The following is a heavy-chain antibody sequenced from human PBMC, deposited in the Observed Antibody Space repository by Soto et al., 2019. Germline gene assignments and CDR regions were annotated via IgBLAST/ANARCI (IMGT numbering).Heavy chain of an antibody. CDR1: GGSISSYY. CDR3: ARDGEYCSGGSCYSENWFDP. CDR2: IYTSGST. D-gene: IGHD2-15*01. V-gene: IGHV4-4*07. Sequence: SETLSLTCTVSGGSISSYYWSWIRQPAGKGLEWIGRIYTSGSTNYNPSLKSRVTMSVDTSKNQFSLKLSSVTAADTAVYYCARDGEYCSGGSCYSENWFDPWGQGTLVTVSS. J-gene: IGHJ5*02.